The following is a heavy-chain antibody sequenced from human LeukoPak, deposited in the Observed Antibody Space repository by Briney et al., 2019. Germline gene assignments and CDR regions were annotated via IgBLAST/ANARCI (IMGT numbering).Heavy chain of an antibody. D-gene: IGHD2-15*01. CDR3: ARDVDTENYFDY. J-gene: IGHJ4*02. CDR2: ITNIDSTK. V-gene: IGHV3-11*04. CDR1: GFIFSDYY. Sequence: GGSLGLSCAASGFIFSDYYMTWIRQAPGKGLEWVSYITNIDSTKKYADSVKGRFTISRDNAKNSLYLQMNSLRAEDTAVYYCARDVDTENYFDYWGQGTLVTVSS.